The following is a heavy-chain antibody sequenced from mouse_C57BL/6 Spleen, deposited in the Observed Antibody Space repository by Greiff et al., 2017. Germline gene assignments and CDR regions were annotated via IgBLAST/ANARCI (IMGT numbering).Heavy chain of an antibody. CDR1: GYTFTSYW. J-gene: IGHJ4*01. D-gene: IGHD2-1*01. CDR2: IDPSDSYT. CDR3: ASRNYGAMDY. V-gene: IGHV1-69*01. Sequence: QVQLQQSGAELVMPGASVKLSCKASGYTFTSYWMHWVKQRPGQGLELIGEIDPSDSYTNYNQKFKGKSTLTVDKSSSTAYMQLSSLTSEDSSVYYCASRNYGAMDYWGQGTSVTVSS.